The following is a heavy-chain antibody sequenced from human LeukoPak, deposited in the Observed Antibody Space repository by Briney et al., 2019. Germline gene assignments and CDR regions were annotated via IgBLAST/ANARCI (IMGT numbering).Heavy chain of an antibody. CDR2: IIPILGIA. CDR3: ARDRGDYGDYVDAFDI. D-gene: IGHD4-17*01. J-gene: IGHJ3*02. Sequence: SVKVSCKASGGTFSSYAISWVRQAPGQGLEWMGRIIPILGIANYAQKFQGRVTMTTDTSTSTAYMELRSLRSDDTAVYYCARDRGDYGDYVDAFDIWGQGTMVTVSS. V-gene: IGHV1-69*04. CDR1: GGTFSSYA.